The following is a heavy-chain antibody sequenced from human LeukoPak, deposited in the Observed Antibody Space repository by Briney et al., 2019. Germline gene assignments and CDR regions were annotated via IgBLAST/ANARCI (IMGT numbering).Heavy chain of an antibody. CDR3: AKADGDYDILTGWNTD. CDR1: GFTFSSYG. V-gene: IGHV3-74*01. Sequence: PGGSLRLSCAASGFTFSSYGMHWVRQAPGKGLVWVSRINTDGSSTSYADSVKGRFTISRDNAKNTLYLQMNSLRAEDTAVYYCAKADGDYDILTGWNTDWGQGTLVTVSS. CDR2: INTDGSST. J-gene: IGHJ4*02. D-gene: IGHD3-9*01.